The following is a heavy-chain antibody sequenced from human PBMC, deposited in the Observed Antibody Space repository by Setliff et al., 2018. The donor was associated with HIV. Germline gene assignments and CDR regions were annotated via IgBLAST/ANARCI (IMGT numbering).Heavy chain of an antibody. CDR1: GFTLISYT. D-gene: IGHD3-3*01. CDR2: ISNGSDSI. V-gene: IGHV3-21*01. J-gene: IGHJ4*02. CDR3: ARAFSGYYFDY. Sequence: AGGSLRLSCVASGFTLISYTMNWVRQAPGKGLEWVSSISNGSDSIFYADSVKGRFTISRDNAKNSLYLQMNSLRADDTAVYYCARAFSGYYFDYWGQGTLVTVSS.